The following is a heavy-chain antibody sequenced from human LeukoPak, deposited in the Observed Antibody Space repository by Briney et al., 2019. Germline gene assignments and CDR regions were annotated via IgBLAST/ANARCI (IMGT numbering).Heavy chain of an antibody. CDR2: ISGSGGST. D-gene: IGHD4-17*01. J-gene: IGHJ4*02. V-gene: IGHV3-23*01. CDR3: AKARSSTVTTSFDY. CDR1: GFTFSSFA. Sequence: GGSLRLSCAASGFTFSSFAMTWVRQAPGEGLEWVSTISGSGGSTYYADSVKGRFTISRDNSKNTLYLQMNSLRAEDTAVYYCAKARSSTVTTSFDYWGQGTLVTVSS.